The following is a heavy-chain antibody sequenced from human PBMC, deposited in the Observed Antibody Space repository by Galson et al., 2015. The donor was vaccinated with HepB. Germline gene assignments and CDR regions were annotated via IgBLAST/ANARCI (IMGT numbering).Heavy chain of an antibody. CDR2: IWYDGSNK. D-gene: IGHD3-16*01. Sequence: SLRLSCAASGFTFSSYGMHWVRQAPGKGLEWVAVIWYDGSNKYYADSVKGRFTISRDNSKNTLYLQMNSLRAEDTAVYYCARVSYRRPGWYFDLWGRGTLVTVSS. CDR3: ARVSYRRPGWYFDL. CDR1: GFTFSSYG. V-gene: IGHV3-33*08. J-gene: IGHJ2*01.